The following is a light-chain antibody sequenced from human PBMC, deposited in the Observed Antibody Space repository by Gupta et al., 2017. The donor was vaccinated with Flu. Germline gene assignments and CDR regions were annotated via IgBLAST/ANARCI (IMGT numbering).Light chain of an antibody. CDR1: ALPKQY. CDR2: KDS. Sequence: SSELTQSPSVSVSPGQTARITCSGDALPKQYAFWYQQKPGQAPVLVIYKDSQRPSGIPERFSGSSSGTTVTVTXSXGQAEDXADYYCQSADSSGTWVFGGGTKLTVL. CDR3: QSADSSGTWV. V-gene: IGLV3-25*03. J-gene: IGLJ2*01.